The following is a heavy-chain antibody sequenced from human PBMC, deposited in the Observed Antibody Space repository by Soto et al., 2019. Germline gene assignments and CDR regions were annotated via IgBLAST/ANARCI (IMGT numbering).Heavy chain of an antibody. Sequence: PSETLSLTCAVSGGSISSGGYYWSWIRQPPGKGLEWIAYIYYSGTSYNPSLKSRVSISLDTPKNQFSLKLSSVTAADTALYYCAGTYDGSGPNSGGYGFDIWGQGTMVTVSS. CDR3: AGTYDGSGPNSGGYGFDI. J-gene: IGHJ3*02. CDR1: GGSISSGGYY. CDR2: IYYSGT. D-gene: IGHD3-22*01. V-gene: IGHV4-61*08.